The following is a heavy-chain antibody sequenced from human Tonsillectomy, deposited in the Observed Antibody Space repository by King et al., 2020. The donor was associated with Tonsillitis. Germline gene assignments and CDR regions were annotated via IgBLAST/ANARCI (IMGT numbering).Heavy chain of an antibody. Sequence: DVQLVESGGGLVEPGRSLRLSCTASGFSFGEHGVSWVRQAPGKGLEWVSFIRSKIYGGSTEYAASVKGRFTISRDDSTSIAYLQMNSLKTEDTAVYYCARGLTVPGAKYYFDSWGQGTLVTVSS. V-gene: IGHV3-49*04. D-gene: IGHD2-2*01. CDR2: IRSKIYGGST. CDR3: ARGLTVPGAKYYFDS. J-gene: IGHJ4*02. CDR1: GFSFGEHG.